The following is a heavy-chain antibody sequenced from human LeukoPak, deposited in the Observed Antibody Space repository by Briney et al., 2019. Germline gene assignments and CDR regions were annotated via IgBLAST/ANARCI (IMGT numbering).Heavy chain of an antibody. CDR1: GGSISSYY. CDR3: ARGGTLTGYYGRDAFDI. CDR2: IYYSGST. Sequence: PSETLSLTCTVSGGSISSYYWSWIRQPPGKGLEWIGYIYYSGSTNYNPSLKSRVTISVDTSKNQFSLKLSSVTAADTAVYYCARGGTLTGYYGRDAFDIWGQGTMVTVSS. D-gene: IGHD3-9*01. J-gene: IGHJ3*02. V-gene: IGHV4-59*01.